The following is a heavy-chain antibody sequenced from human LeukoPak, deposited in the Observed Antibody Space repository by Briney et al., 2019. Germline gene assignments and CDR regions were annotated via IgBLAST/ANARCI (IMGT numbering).Heavy chain of an antibody. J-gene: IGHJ4*02. CDR1: GGSISSYY. V-gene: IGHV4-59*01. CDR3: ARGFWSGYYYWDY. CDR2: IYYSGST. Sequence: PSETLSLTCTVSGGSISSYYWSWIRQPPGKGLNWIGYIYYSGSTNYNPSLKSRVTISVDTSKNQFSLKLSSVTAADTAMYYCARGFWSGYYYWDYWGQGTLVTVSP. D-gene: IGHD3-3*01.